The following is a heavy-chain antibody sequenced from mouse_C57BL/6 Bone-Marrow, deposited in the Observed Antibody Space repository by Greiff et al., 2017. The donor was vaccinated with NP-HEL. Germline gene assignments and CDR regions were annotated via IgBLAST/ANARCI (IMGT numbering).Heavy chain of an antibody. CDR3: ARGITTGGYWYFDV. J-gene: IGHJ1*03. Sequence: QVQLQQSGPELVKPGASVKISCKASGYAFSSSWMNWVKQRPGKGLEWIGRIYPGDGDTNYNQKFKGKATLTVDTSSSTAYMQLSSLTSEDSAVYYSARGITTGGYWYFDVWGTGTTVTVSS. CDR1: GYAFSSSW. D-gene: IGHD1-1*01. V-gene: IGHV1-82*01. CDR2: IYPGDGDT.